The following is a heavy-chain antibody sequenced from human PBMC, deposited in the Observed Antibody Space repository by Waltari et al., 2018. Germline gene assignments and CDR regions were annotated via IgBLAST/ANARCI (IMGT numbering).Heavy chain of an antibody. D-gene: IGHD3-22*01. J-gene: IGHJ3*02. CDR3: ARPYYYDSSGYSDAFDI. CDR2: INPNSGGT. V-gene: IGHV1-2*02. Sequence: QVQLVQSGAVVKKPGASVKVSCKASGYTFTGYYMHWVRQAPGQGLEWMGWINPNSGGTNYAQKFQGRVTMTRDTSISTAYMELSRLRSDDTAVYYCARPYYYDSSGYSDAFDIWGQGTMVTVSS. CDR1: GYTFTGYY.